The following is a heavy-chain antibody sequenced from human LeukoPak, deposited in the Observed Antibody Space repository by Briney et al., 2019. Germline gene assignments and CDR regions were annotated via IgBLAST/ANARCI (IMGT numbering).Heavy chain of an antibody. CDR1: GFTFSSYW. CDR3: ARDGGIVGATNYGMDV. CDR2: INSDGSST. J-gene: IGHJ6*02. D-gene: IGHD1-26*01. V-gene: IGHV3-74*01. Sequence: GGSLRLSCAASGFTFSSYWMHWVRQAPGKGLVWVSRINSDGSSTSYADSVKGRFTISRDNAKNTLYLQMNSLRDEATAVYYCARDGGIVGATNYGMDVWGQGTTVTVSS.